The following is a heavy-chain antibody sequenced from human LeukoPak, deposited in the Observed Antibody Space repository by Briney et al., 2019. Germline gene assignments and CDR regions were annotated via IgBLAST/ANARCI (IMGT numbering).Heavy chain of an antibody. CDR3: ARGTVTYTRYYYYGMDV. V-gene: IGHV3-30-3*01. CDR2: ISYDGSNK. D-gene: IGHD4-11*01. CDR1: GFTFSSYA. Sequence: GGSLRLSCAASGFTFSSYAMHWVRQAPGKGLEWVAVISYDGSNKYYADSVKGRFTISRDNSKNTLYLQMNSLRAEDTAVYYCARGTVTYTRYYYYGMDVWGQGTTVIVSS. J-gene: IGHJ6*02.